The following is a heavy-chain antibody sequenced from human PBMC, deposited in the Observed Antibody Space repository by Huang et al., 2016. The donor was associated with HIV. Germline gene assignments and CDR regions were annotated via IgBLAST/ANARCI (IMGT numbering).Heavy chain of an antibody. V-gene: IGHV4-39*01. Sequence: QLQLQESGPGPVKPSATLSLTCSVSGGSISGSRYYWGWIRQPPGKGLGWFGSIYYRGDSHYSPSLKSRVTISVDTSKNQFSLKLSSVTAADTAVYYCARGQSGPSQWLASLGNYYYYMDVWGKGTTVTVSS. J-gene: IGHJ6*03. CDR1: GGSISGSRYY. CDR2: IYYRGDS. CDR3: ARGQSGPSQWLASLGNYYYYMDV. D-gene: IGHD6-19*01.